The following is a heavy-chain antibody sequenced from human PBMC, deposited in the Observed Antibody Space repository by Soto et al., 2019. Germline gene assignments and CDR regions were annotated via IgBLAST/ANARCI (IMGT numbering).Heavy chain of an antibody. CDR2: ISGSGGST. CDR3: AKAPSGYCSGGSCYVLT. Sequence: PGGSLRLSCAASGFTFSSYAMSWVRQAPGKGLEWVSAISGSGGSTYYADSVKGRFTISRDNSKNTLYLQMNSLRAEDTAVYYCAKAPSGYCSGGSCYVLTWGQGTLVTVSS. CDR1: GFTFSSYA. V-gene: IGHV3-23*01. D-gene: IGHD2-15*01. J-gene: IGHJ5*02.